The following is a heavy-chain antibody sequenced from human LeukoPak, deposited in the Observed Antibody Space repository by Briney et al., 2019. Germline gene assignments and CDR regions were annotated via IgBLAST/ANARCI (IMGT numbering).Heavy chain of an antibody. CDR2: INHSGST. V-gene: IGHV4-34*01. CDR3: ARHLGVAVAADAFDI. D-gene: IGHD6-19*01. J-gene: IGHJ3*02. CDR1: GGSFSGYY. Sequence: KPSETLSLTCAVYGGSFSGYYWSWIRQPPGKQLEWIGEINHSGSTNYNPSLKSRVTISADTSKNQFSLKLRSLTAADTAVYYCARHLGVAVAADAFDIWGQGTMVTVSS.